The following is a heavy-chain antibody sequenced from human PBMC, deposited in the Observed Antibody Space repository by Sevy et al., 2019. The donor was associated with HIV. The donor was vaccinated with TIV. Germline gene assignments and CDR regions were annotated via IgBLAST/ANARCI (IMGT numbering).Heavy chain of an antibody. V-gene: IGHV4-34*01. D-gene: IGHD5-12*01. CDR1: GGSFSGYY. J-gene: IGHJ4*02. CDR3: ARWDGYDSTYYFDY. CDR2: INPSGST. Sequence: SETLSLTCAVYGGSFSGYYWSWIRQPPGKGLEWIGEINPSGSTNYKPSLKSRVTISLDTSKNQFSLKLSSVTAADTAVYFCARWDGYDSTYYFDYWGQGTLVTVSS.